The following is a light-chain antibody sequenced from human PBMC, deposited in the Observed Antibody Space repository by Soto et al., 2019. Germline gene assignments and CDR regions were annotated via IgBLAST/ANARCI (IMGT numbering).Light chain of an antibody. V-gene: IGKV3-20*01. CDR1: QSVSSSY. J-gene: IGKJ1*01. Sequence: EIVLTQSPGTLSLSPGERATLSCRASQSVSSSYLAWYQQKPGQAPRLLIYGASSRATGIPDRFSDSGSGTDFTLTISRLGPEDFAVYYCQQYGSSPPGTFGQGTKVEIK. CDR3: QQYGSSPPGT. CDR2: GAS.